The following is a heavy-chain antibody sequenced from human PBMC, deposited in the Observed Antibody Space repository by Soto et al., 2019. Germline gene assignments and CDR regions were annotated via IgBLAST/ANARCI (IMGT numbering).Heavy chain of an antibody. Sequence: ASVKVSCKASGYTFTSYGISWVRQAPGQGLEWMGWISAYNGNTNYAQKLQGRVTMTTDTSTSTAYMELRSLRSDDTAVYYCARDSRWFGELLSGYYYGMDVWGQGTTVTVSS. CDR2: ISAYNGNT. V-gene: IGHV1-18*01. J-gene: IGHJ6*02. CDR3: ARDSRWFGELLSGYYYGMDV. D-gene: IGHD3-10*01. CDR1: GYTFTSYG.